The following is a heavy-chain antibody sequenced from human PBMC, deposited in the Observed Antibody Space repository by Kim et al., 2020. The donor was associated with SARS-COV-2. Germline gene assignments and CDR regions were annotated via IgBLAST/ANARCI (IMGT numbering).Heavy chain of an antibody. V-gene: IGHV4-39*02. CDR2: IYYSGTT. CDR3: ARCRRSTVLDAFDV. D-gene: IGHD1-26*01. Sequence: SETLSLTCTVSDGSINDASYYWGWIRQPPGKDLEWIGTIYYSGTTYYNPSLKSRVTISVDTSKNNFSLKLTSVTAADTALYYCARCRRSTVLDAFDVWG. J-gene: IGHJ3*01. CDR1: DGSINDASYY.